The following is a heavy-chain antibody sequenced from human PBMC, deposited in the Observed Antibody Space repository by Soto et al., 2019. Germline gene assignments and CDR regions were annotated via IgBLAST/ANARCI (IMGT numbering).Heavy chain of an antibody. V-gene: IGHV3-30-3*01. CDR1: GFTFSSYA. CDR3: ARDGESDYYGSGSQNWFDP. D-gene: IGHD3-10*01. J-gene: IGHJ5*02. CDR2: ISYDGSNK. Sequence: QVQLVESGGGVVQPGRSLRLSCAASGFTFSSYAMHWVRQAPGKGLEWVAVISYDGSNKYYADSVKGRFTISRDNSKNTLDLQRNSLRAEDTAVYYCARDGESDYYGSGSQNWFDPWGQGTLVTVSS.